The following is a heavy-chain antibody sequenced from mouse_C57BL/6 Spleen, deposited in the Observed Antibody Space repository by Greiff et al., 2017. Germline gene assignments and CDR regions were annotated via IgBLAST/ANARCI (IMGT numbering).Heavy chain of an antibody. J-gene: IGHJ1*03. Sequence: EVKLVEPEGGLVQPGSSMKLSCTASGFTFSDYYMAWVRQVPEKGLEWVANINYDGSCTYYLDSLKSRFIISRDTAKNILYLQMSSLKSEDTATXYCEGAEDGNYAYSYFDVWGKGTTVTVSS. CDR2: INYDGSCT. D-gene: IGHD2-1*01. CDR1: GFTFSDYY. V-gene: IGHV5-16*01. CDR3: EGAEDGNYAYSYFDV.